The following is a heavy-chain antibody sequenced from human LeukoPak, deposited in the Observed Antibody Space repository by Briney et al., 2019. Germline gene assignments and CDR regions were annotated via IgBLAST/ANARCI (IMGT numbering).Heavy chain of an antibody. Sequence: PGGSLRLSCAAPGFTFSTYAMSWVRQAPGEGLEWVSGISNNGDSAYYADSVKGRFTISRDNPKNTLHLQMSSLRAEDTALYYCVKDRCDRATCPEVWGQGTLVTVSS. CDR2: ISNNGDSA. D-gene: IGHD2-21*01. CDR1: GFTFSTYA. J-gene: IGHJ4*02. CDR3: VKDRCDRATCPEV. V-gene: IGHV3-23*01.